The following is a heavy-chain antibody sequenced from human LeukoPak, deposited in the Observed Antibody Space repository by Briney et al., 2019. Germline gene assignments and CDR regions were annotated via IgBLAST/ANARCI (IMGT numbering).Heavy chain of an antibody. CDR2: ISAYNGNT. J-gene: IGHJ6*02. D-gene: IGHD1-20*01. Sequence: ASVKVSCKASGYTFTSYGISWVRQAPGQGLEWMGWISAYNGNTNYAQKLQGRVTMTTDTSTSTAYMELRSLRSDDTAVYYCARDQGIGGRPLYYYYGMDVWGQGTTVTVSS. CDR1: GYTFTSYG. V-gene: IGHV1-18*01. CDR3: ARDQGIGGRPLYYYYGMDV.